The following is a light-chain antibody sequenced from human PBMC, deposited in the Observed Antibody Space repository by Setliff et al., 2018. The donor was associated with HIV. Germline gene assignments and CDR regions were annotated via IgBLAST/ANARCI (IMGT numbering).Light chain of an antibody. CDR2: EVS. J-gene: IGLJ1*01. CDR1: NSDIGDYNL. Sequence: QSVLTQPASVSGSPGQSITISCTGANSDIGDYNLVSWYQQHPGKAPKLMIAEVSKRPSGVSNRFSGSKSGNTASLTISGLQAEDEADYYCCSYAGGNTFVFGTGTKGTVL. CDR3: CSYAGGNTFV. V-gene: IGLV2-23*02.